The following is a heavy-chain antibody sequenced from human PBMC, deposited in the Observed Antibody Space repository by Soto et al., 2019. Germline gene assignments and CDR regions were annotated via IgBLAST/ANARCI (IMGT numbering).Heavy chain of an antibody. CDR1: GFTFGSYS. D-gene: IGHD6-19*01. CDR3: ARDRDSSGLHFWY. Sequence: GGSLRLSCAASGFTFGSYSMNWVRQAPGKGLEWVSSISSSSSYIYYADSVKGRFTISRDNAKNSLYLQMNSLRAEDTAVYYCARDRDSSGLHFWYWGQGTLVTVSS. V-gene: IGHV3-21*01. J-gene: IGHJ4*02. CDR2: ISSSSSYI.